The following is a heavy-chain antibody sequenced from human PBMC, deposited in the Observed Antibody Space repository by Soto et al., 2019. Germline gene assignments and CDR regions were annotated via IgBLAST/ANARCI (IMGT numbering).Heavy chain of an antibody. V-gene: IGHV3-33*01. D-gene: IGHD6-19*01. CDR3: ARDRYSSGWYDLDY. J-gene: IGHJ4*02. Sequence: QVQLVEAGGGVVQPGRSLRLSCAASGFTFSSYGMHWVRQAPGKGLEWVAVIWYDGSNKYYADSVKGRFTISRDNSKNTLYLQMKSLRAEDTAVYYCARDRYSSGWYDLDYWGQGTLLTVSS. CDR1: GFTFSSYG. CDR2: IWYDGSNK.